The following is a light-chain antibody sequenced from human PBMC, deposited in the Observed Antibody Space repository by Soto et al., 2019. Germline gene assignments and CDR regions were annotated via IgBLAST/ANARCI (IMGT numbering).Light chain of an antibody. Sequence: EIVLTQSPGTLSLSPGERATLSCRASQSVSSTFLAWYQQKPGQAPRLLIYGASSRATGIPDRFSGSGSGTDFTLTISRLEPEDFAVYYCQQYGSSPTPLGPGPKAAIK. CDR3: QQYGSSPTP. J-gene: IGKJ3*01. V-gene: IGKV3-20*01. CDR2: GAS. CDR1: QSVSSTF.